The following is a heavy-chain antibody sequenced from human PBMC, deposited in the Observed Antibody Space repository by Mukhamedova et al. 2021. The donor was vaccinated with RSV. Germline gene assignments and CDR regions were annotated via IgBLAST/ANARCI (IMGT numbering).Heavy chain of an antibody. D-gene: IGHD1-7*01. J-gene: IGHJ4*02. V-gene: IGHV3-11*01. Sequence: AEYMGSRFTISRDNAKNSLYLQMNSLRAEDTAVYYCARDPGTTRDYWGQGTLVTVSS. CDR3: ARDPGTTRDY.